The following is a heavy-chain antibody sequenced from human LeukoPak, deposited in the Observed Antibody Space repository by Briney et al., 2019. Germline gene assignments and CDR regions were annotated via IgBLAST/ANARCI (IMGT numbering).Heavy chain of an antibody. CDR2: ILGNGGTT. CDR3: TRDGTSGWHFDY. Sequence: GGSLRLSCAASGFTFSGYPMHWVRQAPGKGLEYVSSILGNGGTTSYANSVKGRFTISRDNSRNTLYLQMGSLRADDMAVYYCTRDGTSGWHFDYWGQGTLATVSS. D-gene: IGHD6-19*01. J-gene: IGHJ4*02. CDR1: GFTFSGYP. V-gene: IGHV3-64*01.